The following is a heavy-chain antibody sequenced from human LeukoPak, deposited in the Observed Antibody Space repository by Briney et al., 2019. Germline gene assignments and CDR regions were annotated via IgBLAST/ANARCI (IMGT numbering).Heavy chain of an antibody. Sequence: SETLSLTCTVSGGSISSVSNYWGWIRQPPGKGLEWISNIYYTGSTYYKPSLKSRVTISVDTSKNQFSLKLSSVTAADTAVYYCAGLGRKGEFDYWGQGTLVTVSS. CDR2: IYYTGST. CDR1: GGSISSVSNY. V-gene: IGHV4-39*01. CDR3: AGLGRKGEFDY. D-gene: IGHD3-10*01. J-gene: IGHJ4*02.